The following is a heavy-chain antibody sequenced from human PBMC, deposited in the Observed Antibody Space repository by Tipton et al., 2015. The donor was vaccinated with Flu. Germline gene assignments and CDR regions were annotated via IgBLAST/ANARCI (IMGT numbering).Heavy chain of an antibody. D-gene: IGHD2-15*01. CDR3: VRLYCSGGSCYSGYVYNYYNMDV. CDR2: IYPGDSAT. CDR1: GYSFTNHW. V-gene: IGHV5-51*03. J-gene: IGHJ6*02. Sequence: VQLVQSGAEVKKSGESLKISCEGSGYSFTNHWIAWVRQMPGKGLEWMGIIYPGDSATRYSTSFQGQVTISADQSISSAYLQWSSLKASDTAMYYCVRLYCSGGSCYSGYVYNYYNMDVWGQGTTVTVSS.